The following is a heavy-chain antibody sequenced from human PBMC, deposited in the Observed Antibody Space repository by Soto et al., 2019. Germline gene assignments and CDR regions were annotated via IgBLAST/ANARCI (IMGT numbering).Heavy chain of an antibody. CDR2: IYYSGST. V-gene: IGHV4-31*03. Sequence: QVQLQESGPGLVKPSQTLSLTCTVSGGSISSGGYYWSWIRQHPGKGLEWIGYIYYSGSTYYNPSPTSRVTIPVDPSKTQFSLNLSSLTAADTAVYYCARVVIHWGQGTLVTVSS. CDR3: ARVVIH. J-gene: IGHJ4*02. D-gene: IGHD2-21*01. CDR1: GGSISSGGYY.